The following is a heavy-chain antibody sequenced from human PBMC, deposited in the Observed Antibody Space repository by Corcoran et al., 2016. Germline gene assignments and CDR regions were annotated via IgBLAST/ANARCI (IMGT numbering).Heavy chain of an antibody. CDR2: IWYDGSNK. V-gene: IGHV3-33*01. Sequence: QVQLVESGGGVVQPGRSLRLSCAASGFTFSSYGMHWVRQAPGKGLEWVAVIWYDGSNKYYADSVKGRFTISSDNSKNTLYLQMNSLRAEDTAVYYGARDDGDYVVYYYYYGMDVWGQGTTVTVSS. J-gene: IGHJ6*02. D-gene: IGHD4-17*01. CDR1: GFTFSSYG. CDR3: ARDDGDYVVYYYYYGMDV.